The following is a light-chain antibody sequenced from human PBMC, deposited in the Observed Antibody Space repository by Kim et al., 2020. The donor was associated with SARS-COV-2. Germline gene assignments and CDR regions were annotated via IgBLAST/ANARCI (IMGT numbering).Light chain of an antibody. CDR2: AAS. V-gene: IGKV1-39*01. CDR1: QSISNY. CDR3: QQSYKSPFS. J-gene: IGKJ2*03. Sequence: SASEGNRVTITCRASQSISNYLNWEQQEPGKAPKLLIYAASSLQSGVSSRFSGSRSGTDFTLTIGSLQPEDCATYFCQQSYKSPFSFGQGTKLEI.